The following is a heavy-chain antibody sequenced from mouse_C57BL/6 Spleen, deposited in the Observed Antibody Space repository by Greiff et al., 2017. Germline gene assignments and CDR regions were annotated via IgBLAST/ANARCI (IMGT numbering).Heavy chain of an antibody. CDR3: ARCDYGSSSYYFDY. V-gene: IGHV1-80*01. CDR1: GYAFSSYW. D-gene: IGHD1-1*01. CDR2: IYPGDGDT. J-gene: IGHJ2*01. Sequence: QVHVKQSGAELVKPGASVKISCKASGYAFSSYWMNWVKQRPGKGLEWIGQIYPGDGDTNYNGKFKGKATLTADKSSSTAYMQLSSLTSEDSAVYFCARCDYGSSSYYFDYWGQGTTRTVSS.